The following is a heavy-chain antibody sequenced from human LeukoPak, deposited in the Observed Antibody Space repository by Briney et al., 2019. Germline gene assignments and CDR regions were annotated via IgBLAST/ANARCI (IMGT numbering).Heavy chain of an antibody. V-gene: IGHV1-69*13. CDR3: ARGLLITGFDC. CDR1: GGTFSSYA. J-gene: IGHJ4*02. CDR2: IIPIFGTA. Sequence: EASVKVSCKASGGTFSSYAISWVRQAPGQGLEWMGGIIPIFGTANYAQKFQGRVTITADESTSTAYMELSSLRSEDTAVYYCARGLLITGFDCWGQGTLVTVSS. D-gene: IGHD1-20*01.